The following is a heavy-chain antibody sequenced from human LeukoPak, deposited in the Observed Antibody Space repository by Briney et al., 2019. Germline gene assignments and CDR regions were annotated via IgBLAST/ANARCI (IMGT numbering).Heavy chain of an antibody. CDR1: GGSISSSSYY. CDR3: ARQSRYFDWLLID. D-gene: IGHD3-9*01. Sequence: PSETLSLTCTVSGGSISSSSYYWGWIRQPPGKGLEWNGSIYYSGSTYYNPSLKSRVTISVDTSKNQFSLKLSSVTAADTAVYYCARQSRYFDWLLIDWGQGTLVTVSS. J-gene: IGHJ4*02. CDR2: IYYSGST. V-gene: IGHV4-39*01.